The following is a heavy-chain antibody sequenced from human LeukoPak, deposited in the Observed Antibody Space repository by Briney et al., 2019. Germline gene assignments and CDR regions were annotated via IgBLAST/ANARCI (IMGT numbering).Heavy chain of an antibody. CDR2: IYYSGST. Sequence: PSETLSLTCTVSGGSISSYYWSWIRQPPGKGLEWIGYIYYSGSTNYNPSLKSRVTISVDTSKNQFSLKLSSVTAADTAVYYCARGARIMVVTRGYFDYWGQGTLVTVSS. CDR1: GGSISSYY. D-gene: IGHD4-23*01. CDR3: ARGARIMVVTRGYFDY. J-gene: IGHJ4*02. V-gene: IGHV4-59*01.